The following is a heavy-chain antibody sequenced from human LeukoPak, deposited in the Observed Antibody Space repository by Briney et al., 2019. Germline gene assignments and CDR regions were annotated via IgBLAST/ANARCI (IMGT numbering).Heavy chain of an antibody. CDR3: ARNPTDSNYYYYYYMDV. CDR1: GFTFTTYE. Sequence: GGSLRLSCVASGFTFTTYEMNWVRQAPGKGLEWIPHISPSGTSIFYADSVMGRFSISRDNAKKSLYLQMNSLGAEDTAVYYCARNPTDSNYYYYYYMDVWGKGTAVTVSS. V-gene: IGHV3-48*03. CDR2: ISPSGTSI. J-gene: IGHJ6*03. D-gene: IGHD4-11*01.